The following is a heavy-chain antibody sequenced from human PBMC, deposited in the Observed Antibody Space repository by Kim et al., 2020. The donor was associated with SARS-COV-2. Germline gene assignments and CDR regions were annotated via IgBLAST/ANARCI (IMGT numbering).Heavy chain of an antibody. D-gene: IGHD6-13*01. V-gene: IGHV1-24*01. CDR2: FNPENGKT. Sequence: ASVKVSCKFSGNSLREFSMHWVRQAPGKGLEWMGGFNPENGKTIYARNFQGRVTMIEDTSTDTAYMELSSLRSEDTAMYYCATDYKHRGLPWYRMPDYWGQGTQVTVSS. CDR3: ATDYKHRGLPWYRMPDY. CDR1: GNSLREFS. J-gene: IGHJ4*02.